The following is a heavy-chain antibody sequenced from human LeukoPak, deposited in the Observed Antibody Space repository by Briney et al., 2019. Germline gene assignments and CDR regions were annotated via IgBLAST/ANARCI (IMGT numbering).Heavy chain of an antibody. V-gene: IGHV3-21*01. J-gene: IGHJ6*02. D-gene: IGHD2-8*01. CDR2: ISSSSSYI. CDR3: ARDCSMAYPYYYGMDV. Sequence: PGGSLRLSCAASGFTFSSYSMNWVRQAPGKGLEWVSSISSSSSYIYYADSVKGRFTIFRDNAKNSLYLQMNSLRAEDTAVYYCARDCSMAYPYYYGMDVWGQGTTVTVSS. CDR1: GFTFSSYS.